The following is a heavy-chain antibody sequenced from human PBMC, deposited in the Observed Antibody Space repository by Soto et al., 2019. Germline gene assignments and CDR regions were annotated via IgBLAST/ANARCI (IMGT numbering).Heavy chain of an antibody. V-gene: IGHV3-30*18. J-gene: IGHJ6*02. D-gene: IGHD3-10*01. CDR1: GFTFSSYG. CDR3: AKDLGGSGSGMDV. CDR2: ISYDGSNK. Sequence: GGSLRLSCAASGFTFSSYGMHWVRQAPGKGLEWVAVISYDGSNKYYADSVKGRFTISRDNSKNTLYLQMNSLRAEDTAVYYCAKDLGGSGSGMDVWGQGTTVTVSS.